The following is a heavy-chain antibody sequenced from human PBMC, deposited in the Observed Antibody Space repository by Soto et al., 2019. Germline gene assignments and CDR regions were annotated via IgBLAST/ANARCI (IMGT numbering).Heavy chain of an antibody. Sequence: GGSLRLSCAASGFTFSSYAMHLVRQAPGEGLEWVAVISYDGSNKYYADSVKGRFTISRDNSKNTLYLQMNSLRAEDTAVYYCARASEKLDYYDSSGYYYSWFEPWGQGTMVTVSS. V-gene: IGHV3-30-3*01. D-gene: IGHD3-22*01. CDR3: ARASEKLDYYDSSGYYYSWFEP. J-gene: IGHJ5*02. CDR1: GFTFSSYA. CDR2: ISYDGSNK.